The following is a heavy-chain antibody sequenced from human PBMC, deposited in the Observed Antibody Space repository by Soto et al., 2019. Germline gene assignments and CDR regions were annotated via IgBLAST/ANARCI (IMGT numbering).Heavy chain of an antibody. J-gene: IGHJ4*02. CDR3: ARHDYSNYPYYFDH. Sequence: QVQLVQSGAEVKKPGSSVKVSCKASGGTFSSYAISWVRQAPGQGLEWMGGIIPIFGTANYAQKFQGRVTITADESTSTANMELSSLRSEDTAVYYCARHDYSNYPYYFDHWGQGTLVTVSS. CDR1: GGTFSSYA. CDR2: IIPIFGTA. V-gene: IGHV1-69*01. D-gene: IGHD4-4*01.